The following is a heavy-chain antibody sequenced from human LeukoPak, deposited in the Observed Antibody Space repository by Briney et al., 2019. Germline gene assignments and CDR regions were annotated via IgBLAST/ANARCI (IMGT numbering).Heavy chain of an antibody. CDR2: MRRDGNEI. CDR3: AREFGFWSGYYNYGMDV. Sequence: GGSLRLSCSASGFTFSTYWMSWVRQAPGKGLEWVANMRRDGNEIYYLDSVRGRFTISRDNAKNTLYLQMNSLRAEDTAVYYCAREFGFWSGYYNYGMDVWGQGTTVTVSS. J-gene: IGHJ6*02. D-gene: IGHD3-3*01. CDR1: GFTFSTYW. V-gene: IGHV3-7*03.